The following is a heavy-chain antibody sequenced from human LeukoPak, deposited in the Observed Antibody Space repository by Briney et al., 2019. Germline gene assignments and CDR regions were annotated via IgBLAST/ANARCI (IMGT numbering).Heavy chain of an antibody. CDR1: GFSFSSFA. CDR3: AKRITEAAGIYFDS. CDR2: IYGGGTNT. J-gene: IGHJ4*02. D-gene: IGHD6-19*01. Sequence: PGGSLRLSCAGSGFSFSSFAMTWVRQVPGKGLEWVSTIYGGGTNTFYADSVKGRFTISRDDSKNMQFLEMDGLRPEDTAVYFCAKRITEAAGIYFDSWGQGTLVTVSS. V-gene: IGHV3-23*01.